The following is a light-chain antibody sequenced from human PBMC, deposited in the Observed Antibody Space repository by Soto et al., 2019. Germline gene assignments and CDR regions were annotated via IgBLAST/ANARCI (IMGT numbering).Light chain of an antibody. CDR1: QSISSH. J-gene: IGKJ5*01. Sequence: DIRMTQSPSFLSASVGDTVTITCRASQSISSHLNWYQQKPGKAPNLLMYTASNLQSGVPSRFSGSGSGTDFTLTIGSLQPEDFATYYCQQSYSTPISFGQGTRLEI. CDR2: TAS. CDR3: QQSYSTPIS. V-gene: IGKV1-39*01.